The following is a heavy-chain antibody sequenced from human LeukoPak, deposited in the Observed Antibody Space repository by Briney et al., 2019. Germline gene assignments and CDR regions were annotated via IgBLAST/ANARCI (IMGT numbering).Heavy chain of an antibody. D-gene: IGHD3-3*01. CDR1: GGSISSYY. V-gene: IGHV4-4*07. J-gene: IGHJ4*02. CDR3: ARDRLTIFGVVPTPFDY. Sequence: SESLSLTCTVSGGSISSYYWSWIRQPAGKGLEWIGRIYTSGSTNYNPSLKSRVTMSVDTSKNQFSLKLSSVTAADTAVCYCARDRLTIFGVVPTPFDYWGQGTLVTVSS. CDR2: IYTSGST.